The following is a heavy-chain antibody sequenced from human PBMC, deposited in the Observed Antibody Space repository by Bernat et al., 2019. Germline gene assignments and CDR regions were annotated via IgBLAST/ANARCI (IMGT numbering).Heavy chain of an antibody. CDR1: GYIFTSYG. CDR2: ISAYNGNT. D-gene: IGHD1-14*01. J-gene: IGHJ6*03. Sequence: QVQLVQSGAEVKKPGASVKVSCKASGYIFTSYGISWVRQAPGQGLEWMGWISAYNGNTNDTQKLQGTVTMITDTSTSTAYMELRSLRAVDTAVYYCAGVSGNRQSCYCYSCCMDVWGKGTTVTVSS. CDR3: AGVSGNRQSCYCYSCCMDV. V-gene: IGHV1-18*04.